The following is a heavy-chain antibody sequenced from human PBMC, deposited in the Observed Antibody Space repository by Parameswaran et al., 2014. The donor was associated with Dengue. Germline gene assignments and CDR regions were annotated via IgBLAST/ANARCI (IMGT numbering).Heavy chain of an antibody. Sequence: WVRQAPGQALEWMGWITPFNGNTNYAQKFQDRVTITRDRSMSTAYMELSSLRSEDTAMYYCARSDDSSGYYGAFDIWGQGTMVTVSS. CDR2: ITPFNGNT. J-gene: IGHJ3*02. D-gene: IGHD3-22*01. V-gene: IGHV1-45*02. CDR3: ARSDDSSGYYGAFDI.